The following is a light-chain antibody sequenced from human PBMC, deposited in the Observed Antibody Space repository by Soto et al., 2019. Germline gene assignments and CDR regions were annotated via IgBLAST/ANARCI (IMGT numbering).Light chain of an antibody. CDR1: SSDVGGYNY. J-gene: IGLJ1*01. V-gene: IGLV2-8*01. Sequence: QSALTQPPSASGSSRQSVTISCTGASSDVGGYNYVSWFQQHPGKAPKLLIYEVTNRPSGVPDRFSGSKSDNTASLTVSGLQAEDEADYYCSSYAGSNTFVFGTGTKLTVL. CDR3: SSYAGSNTFV. CDR2: EVT.